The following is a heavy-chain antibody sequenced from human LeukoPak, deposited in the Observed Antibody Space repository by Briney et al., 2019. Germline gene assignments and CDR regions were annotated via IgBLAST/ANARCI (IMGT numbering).Heavy chain of an antibody. CDR3: ARGGPAGQTPDY. CDR2: ISNDGSVA. Sequence: GGSLRLSCVASEYSFSSFWIHWVRQVPGKGLVWVSFISNDGSVARYADSVKGRFTISRDNAKNTVYLQMNSLGAEDRAVYYCARGGPAGQTPDYWGHGTLVTVSS. J-gene: IGHJ4*01. CDR1: EYSFSSFW. D-gene: IGHD5-12*01. V-gene: IGHV3-74*01.